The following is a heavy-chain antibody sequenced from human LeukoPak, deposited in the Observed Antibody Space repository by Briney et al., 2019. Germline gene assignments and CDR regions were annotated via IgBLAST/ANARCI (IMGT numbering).Heavy chain of an antibody. D-gene: IGHD3-10*01. CDR1: GGSFSGYY. Sequence: SETLSLTCAVYGGSFSGYYWSWIRQPPGKGLEWIGEINHSGSTNYNPSPKSRVTISVDTSKNQFSLKLSSVTAADTAVYYCARGGRGYYANLRPPRPWFYFDYWGQGTLVTVSS. CDR2: INHSGST. CDR3: ARGGRGYYANLRPPRPWFYFDY. J-gene: IGHJ4*02. V-gene: IGHV4-34*01.